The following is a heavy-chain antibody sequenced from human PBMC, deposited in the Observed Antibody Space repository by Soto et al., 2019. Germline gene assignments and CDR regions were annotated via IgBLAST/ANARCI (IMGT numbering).Heavy chain of an antibody. CDR3: ARDRVTYYYDSSGYQALGY. CDR2: IIPIFGTA. CDR1: GCTFSSYA. Sequence: SVKVSCKASGCTFSSYAISWVRQAPGQGLEWMGGIIPIFGTANYAQKFQGRVTITADESTSTAYMELSSLRSEDTAVYYCARDRVTYYYDSSGYQALGYWGQGTLVTVSS. V-gene: IGHV1-69*13. J-gene: IGHJ4*02. D-gene: IGHD3-22*01.